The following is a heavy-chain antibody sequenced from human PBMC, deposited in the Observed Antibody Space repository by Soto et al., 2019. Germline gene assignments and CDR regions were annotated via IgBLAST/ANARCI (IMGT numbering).Heavy chain of an antibody. J-gene: IGHJ4*02. Sequence: EVQLVESGGRLVQPGGSMRLSCAASGFTFSDYWMHWVRQAPGKGLVWVSRINSDGSNTFYADSVKGRFTISRDNAKNTLYLQMNSLRAEDTAVYYCASSLLTPFDYWGQGTLVTVSS. D-gene: IGHD7-27*01. CDR1: GFTFSDYW. CDR3: ASSLLTPFDY. CDR2: INSDGSNT. V-gene: IGHV3-74*01.